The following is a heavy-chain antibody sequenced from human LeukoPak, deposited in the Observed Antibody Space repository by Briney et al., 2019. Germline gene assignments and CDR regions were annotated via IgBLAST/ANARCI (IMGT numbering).Heavy chain of an antibody. V-gene: IGHV4-59*01. CDR1: GGSISSYY. Sequence: SETLSLTCTVSGGSISSYYWSWIRRPPGKGLEWIGYIYYSGSTNYNPSLKSRVTISVDTSKNQFSLKLSSVTAADTAVYYCARGPTFYDYVWGSYRYYYGMDVWGQGTTVTVSS. CDR2: IYYSGST. D-gene: IGHD3-16*02. CDR3: ARGPTFYDYVWGSYRYYYGMDV. J-gene: IGHJ6*02.